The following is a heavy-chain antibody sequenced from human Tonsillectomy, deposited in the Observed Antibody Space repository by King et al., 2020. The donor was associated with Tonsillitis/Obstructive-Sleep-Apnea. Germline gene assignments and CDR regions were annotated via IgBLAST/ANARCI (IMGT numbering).Heavy chain of an antibody. CDR3: ARGEEGARGGAKTAGDGER. CDR2: ISHDGSDK. D-gene: IGHD3-16*01. CDR1: VFTFSRYP. J-gene: IGHJ1*01. V-gene: IGHV3-30*04. Sequence: VPLVASGGGVVPPGRSLRLSCAASVFTFSRYPLHWVRQAPGQGLEWVSSISHDGSDKYYADYVRGRFTLSRDNYKNTLYLQMNSLRAEDTAGEDGARGEEGARGGAKTAGDGERGGRGT.